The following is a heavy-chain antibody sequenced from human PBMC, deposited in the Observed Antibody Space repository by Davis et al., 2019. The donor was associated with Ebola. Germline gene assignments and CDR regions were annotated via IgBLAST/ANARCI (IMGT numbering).Heavy chain of an antibody. J-gene: IGHJ3*02. D-gene: IGHD6-19*01. CDR3: ARGPTVAGTGNSFDI. V-gene: IGHV3-72*01. CDR1: GFIFSDHY. CDR2: IRRKVDNYAT. Sequence: GGSLRLSCAASGFIFSDHYMDWVRQAPGRGLEWVGRIRRKVDNYATEYAASVTGRFTISRDDSRNSLYLERNYLRTEDTAVYYCARGPTVAGTGNSFDIWGQGTGVIVSS.